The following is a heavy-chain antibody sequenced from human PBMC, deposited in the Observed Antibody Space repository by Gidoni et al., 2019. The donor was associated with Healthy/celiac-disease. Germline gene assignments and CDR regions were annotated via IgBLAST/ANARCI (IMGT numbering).Heavy chain of an antibody. CDR1: GFTFDDYT. D-gene: IGHD6-13*01. Sequence: EVQLVESGGVVVQPGGSLRLAGAASGFTFDDYTMHWVRQAPGKGLEWVSLISWDGGSPYYADSVKGRFTISRDNSKNSLYLQMNSLRTEDTALYYCAKDTTYSSSWYGFDYWGQGTLVTVSS. CDR3: AKDTTYSSSWYGFDY. V-gene: IGHV3-43*01. CDR2: ISWDGGSP. J-gene: IGHJ4*02.